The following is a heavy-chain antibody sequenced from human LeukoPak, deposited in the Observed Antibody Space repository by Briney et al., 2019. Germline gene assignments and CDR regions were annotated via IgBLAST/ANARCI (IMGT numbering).Heavy chain of an antibody. CDR3: ARGRIVVVPAAPREFYGMDV. Sequence: ASVKVSCKSSGYTFTSYGISWVRQAPGQGLEWMGWISAYNGNTNYAQKLQGRVTMTTDTSTSTAYMELRSLRSDDTAVYYCARGRIVVVPAAPREFYGMDVWGQGTTVTVSS. J-gene: IGHJ6*02. D-gene: IGHD2-2*01. CDR2: ISAYNGNT. V-gene: IGHV1-18*01. CDR1: GYTFTSYG.